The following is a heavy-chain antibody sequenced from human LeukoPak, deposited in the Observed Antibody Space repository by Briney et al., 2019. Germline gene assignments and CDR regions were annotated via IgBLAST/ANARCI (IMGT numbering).Heavy chain of an antibody. D-gene: IGHD6-13*01. CDR2: ISGSGGST. J-gene: IGHJ4*02. V-gene: IGHV3-23*01. CDR1: GFTFSSYA. CDR3: AKRRYSGSWTVDY. Sequence: GGSLRLSCAASGFTFSSYAMSWVRQAPGKGLEWVSAISGSGGSTYYADPVKGRFTISRDNSKNTLYLQMNSLGAEDTAVYYCAKRRYSGSWTVDYWGQGTLVTVSS.